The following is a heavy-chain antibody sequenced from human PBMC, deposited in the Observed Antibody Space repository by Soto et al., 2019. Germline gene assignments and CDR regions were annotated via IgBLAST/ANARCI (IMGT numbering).Heavy chain of an antibody. V-gene: IGHV3-53*04. CDR3: ARVLSGEKSYYYYYMDV. CDR1: GFTVSSNY. CDR2: IYSGGST. Sequence: GGSLRLSCAASGFTVSSNYMSWVRQAPGKGLEWVSVIYSGGSTYYADSVKGRFTISRHNSKNTLYLQMNSLRAEDTAVYYCARVLSGEKSYYYYYMDVWGKGTTVTVSS. J-gene: IGHJ6*03. D-gene: IGHD3-10*01.